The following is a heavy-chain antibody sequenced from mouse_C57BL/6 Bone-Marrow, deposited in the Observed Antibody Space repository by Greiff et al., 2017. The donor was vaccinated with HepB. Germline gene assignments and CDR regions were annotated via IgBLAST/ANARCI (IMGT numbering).Heavy chain of an antibody. J-gene: IGHJ4*01. V-gene: IGHV5-4*01. CDR2: ISDGGSYT. Sequence: EVKVVESGGGLVKPGRSLKLSCAASGFTFSSYAMSWVRQTPEKRLEWVATISDGGSYTYYPDNVKGRFTISRDNAKNNLYLQMSHLKSEDTAMYYCARDYYYGSTYYYAMDYWGQGTSVTVSS. CDR1: GFTFSSYA. CDR3: ARDYYYGSTYYYAMDY. D-gene: IGHD1-1*01.